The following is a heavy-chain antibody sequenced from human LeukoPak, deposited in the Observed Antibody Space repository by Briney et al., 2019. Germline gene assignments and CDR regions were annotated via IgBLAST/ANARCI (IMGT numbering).Heavy chain of an antibody. D-gene: IGHD2-15*01. Sequence: SETLSLTCTVSGGSISSYYWSWIRQPAGKGLEWIGRIYTSGSTNYNPSLKSRVTMSVDTSKNQFSLKLSSVTAADTAVYYCARESEGCSGGSRYPTGFDPWGQGTLVTVSS. V-gene: IGHV4-4*07. CDR1: GGSISSYY. J-gene: IGHJ5*02. CDR3: ARESEGCSGGSRYPTGFDP. CDR2: IYTSGST.